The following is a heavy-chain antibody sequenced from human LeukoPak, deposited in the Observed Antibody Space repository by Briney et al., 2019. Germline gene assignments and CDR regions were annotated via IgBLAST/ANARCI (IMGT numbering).Heavy chain of an antibody. CDR1: GYTFTTYA. CDR2: IIPIFGTA. CDR3: ARATGTILNYYYYYGMDV. D-gene: IGHD1-7*01. J-gene: IGHJ6*02. Sequence: ASVKVSCKASGYTFTTYAMNRVRQAPGQGLEWMGGIIPIFGTANYAQKFQGRVTITADESTSTAYMELSSLRSEDTAVYYCARATGTILNYYYYYGMDVWGQGTTVTVSS. V-gene: IGHV1-69*13.